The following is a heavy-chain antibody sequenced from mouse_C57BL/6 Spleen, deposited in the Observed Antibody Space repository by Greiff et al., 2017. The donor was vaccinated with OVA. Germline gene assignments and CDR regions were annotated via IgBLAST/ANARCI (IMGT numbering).Heavy chain of an antibody. CDR2: IHPNSGST. V-gene: IGHV1-64*01. J-gene: IGHJ1*03. D-gene: IGHD2-1*01. CDR3: ARGEDLPRYFDV. CDR1: GYTFTSYW. Sequence: QVQLQQPGAELVKPGASVKLSCKASGYTFTSYWMHWVKQRPGQGLEWIGMIHPNSGSTNYNEKFKSKATLTVDKSSSTAYMQLSSLTSEDSAVYYCARGEDLPRYFDVWGTGTTVTVSS.